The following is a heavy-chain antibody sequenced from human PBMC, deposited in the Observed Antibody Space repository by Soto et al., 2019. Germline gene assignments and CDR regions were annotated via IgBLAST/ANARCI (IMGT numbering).Heavy chain of an antibody. CDR1: GGSISSYY. CDR3: ACGYYDSSGYYYSNY. D-gene: IGHD3-22*01. Sequence: NPSETLSLTCTVSGGSISSYYWSWIRQPPGKGLEWIGYIYYSGSTNYNPSLKSRVTISVDTSKNQFSLKLSSVTAADTAVYYCACGYYDSSGYYYSNYWGQGTLVTVSS. J-gene: IGHJ4*02. CDR2: IYYSGST. V-gene: IGHV4-59*01.